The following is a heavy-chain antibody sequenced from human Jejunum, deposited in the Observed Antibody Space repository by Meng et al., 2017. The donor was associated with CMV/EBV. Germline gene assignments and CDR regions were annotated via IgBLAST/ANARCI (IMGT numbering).Heavy chain of an antibody. J-gene: IGHJ5*02. CDR1: GFTFSSFA. D-gene: IGHD4/OR15-4a*01. CDR3: TRAYDYGDPNWFDP. V-gene: IGHV3-23*01. Sequence: GFTFSSFAMTWVRQAPGKGLEWVSTIRGSDDKTYYSDSVRGRFTISRDNAKNSVYLEMNSLRVEDTAVYYCTRAYDYGDPNWFDPWGQGTLVTVSS. CDR2: IRGSDDKT.